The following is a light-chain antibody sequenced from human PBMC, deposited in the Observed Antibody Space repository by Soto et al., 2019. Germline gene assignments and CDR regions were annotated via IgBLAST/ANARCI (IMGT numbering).Light chain of an antibody. Sequence: DIQMTQSPSSLSAPVGDRVTITCRASQGISNYLAWYQQKPGKVPKLLMYAASTLQSGVPSRFSCIGSATPFNITISSLQPEDVETDYCQKYNSAPLTFGQGTRVEIK. CDR2: AAS. J-gene: IGKJ1*01. V-gene: IGKV1-27*01. CDR1: QGISNY. CDR3: QKYNSAPLT.